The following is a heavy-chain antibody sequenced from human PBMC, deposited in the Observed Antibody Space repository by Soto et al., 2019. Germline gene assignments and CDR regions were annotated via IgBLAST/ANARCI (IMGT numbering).Heavy chain of an antibody. CDR1: GFSLSTSGVA. CDR2: ISWDDNE. V-gene: IGHV2-5*02. Sequence: QITLQESGPALVKPTQTLTLTCTFSGFSLSTSGVAVGWIRQPPGKALEWLALISWDDNERFTPSLRTRLTITKDTSKNQVVLTMTNMDPADTATYYCGRSGGRVSSLFNWFDAWGQGTLVTVSS. J-gene: IGHJ5*02. D-gene: IGHD3-16*01. CDR3: GRSGGRVSSLFNWFDA.